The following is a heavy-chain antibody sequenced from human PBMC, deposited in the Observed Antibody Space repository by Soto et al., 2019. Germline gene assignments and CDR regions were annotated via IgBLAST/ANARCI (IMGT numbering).Heavy chain of an antibody. J-gene: IGHJ5*02. CDR1: GFTFSNYW. CDR2: IKQDGNEK. Sequence: EVQLVESGGGLVQPGGSLRLSCAASGFTFSNYWMNWVRQAPGKGLEWVANIKQDGNEKHYVDSVKGRFTISRDTAKNSLYLQMNSLRAEDAAVYSCATGGFDHRGQGTLVTVSS. CDR3: ATGGFDH. D-gene: IGHD3-16*01. V-gene: IGHV3-7*01.